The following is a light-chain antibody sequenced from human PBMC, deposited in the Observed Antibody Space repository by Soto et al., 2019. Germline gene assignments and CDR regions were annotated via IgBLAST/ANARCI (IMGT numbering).Light chain of an antibody. CDR1: QSVYSSY. Sequence: EIVLTQSPGTLSLSPGERATLSCRASQSVYSSYLAWYQQKPGQAPRLLIYRTSSRATGIPDRFSGSGSGTDFTLTISRLEPEDFAVYYCQQYGSPTTFGQGTKVEIK. CDR2: RTS. J-gene: IGKJ1*01. CDR3: QQYGSPTT. V-gene: IGKV3-20*01.